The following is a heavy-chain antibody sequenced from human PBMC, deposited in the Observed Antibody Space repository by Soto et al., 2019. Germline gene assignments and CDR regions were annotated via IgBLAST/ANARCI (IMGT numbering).Heavy chain of an antibody. J-gene: IGHJ6*03. V-gene: IGHV3-73*01. D-gene: IGHD2-21*01. CDR3: PRSAGHCGVPPNGGVYYACYMDV. CDR2: MRGRRNNYAA. CDR1: GFAFNDST. Sequence: EVQLVESGGDLVQPGGSLQLSCVASGFAFNDSTIHWVRQASGKGLEWLGRMRGRRNNYAAAYGASVKGRITMSRDDSQDTAYLQINSLRTEDTAVYYCPRSAGHCGVPPNGGVYYACYMDVWGKGTTVTVSS.